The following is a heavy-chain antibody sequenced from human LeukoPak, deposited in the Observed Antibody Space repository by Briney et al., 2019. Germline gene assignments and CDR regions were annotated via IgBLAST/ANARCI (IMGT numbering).Heavy chain of an antibody. CDR2: NYYSGST. J-gene: IGHJ4*02. CDR3: ARSRRITMVRGVMESFDY. V-gene: IGHV4-4*02. CDR1: GGSLSSCNW. D-gene: IGHD3-10*01. Sequence: SGALSLTCAVSGGSLSSCNWGRWGRPPPGEGVGGGGGNYYSGSTNYNPSLKSRVTISVDKSKNQFSLKLSSVTAADTAVYYCARSRRITMVRGVMESFDYWGQGTLVTVSS.